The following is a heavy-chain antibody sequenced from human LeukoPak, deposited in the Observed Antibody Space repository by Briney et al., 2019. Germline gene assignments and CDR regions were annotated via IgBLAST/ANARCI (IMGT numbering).Heavy chain of an antibody. V-gene: IGHV3-7*03. Sequence: GGSLRLSCAASGFTFSSYWMSWVRQAPGKGLEWVANIKQDGSEKYYVDSVKGRFTISRDNAKNSLYLQMNSLRAEDTAVYYCARDPIVVVPAAKRTNYYYYGMDVWGQGTLVTVSS. CDR2: IKQDGSEK. J-gene: IGHJ6*02. D-gene: IGHD2-2*01. CDR3: ARDPIVVVPAAKRTNYYYYGMDV. CDR1: GFTFSSYW.